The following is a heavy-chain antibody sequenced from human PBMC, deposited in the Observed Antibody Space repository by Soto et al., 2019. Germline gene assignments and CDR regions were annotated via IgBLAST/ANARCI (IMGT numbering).Heavy chain of an antibody. CDR2: ISGSGGST. Sequence: GGSLRLSCAASGFTFSNYAMSWVRQAPGKGLEWVSGISGSGGSTYYADSVKGRFTISRDNSKNTLYLQMNSLRAEDTAVYYCARAQGHGSGSYSRDAFDFWGQGTMVTVSS. CDR1: GFTFSNYA. J-gene: IGHJ3*01. D-gene: IGHD3-10*01. V-gene: IGHV3-23*01. CDR3: ARAQGHGSGSYSRDAFDF.